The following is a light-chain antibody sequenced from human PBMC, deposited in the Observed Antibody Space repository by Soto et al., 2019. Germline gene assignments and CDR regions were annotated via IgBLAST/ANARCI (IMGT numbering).Light chain of an antibody. CDR3: QQYNSYGT. CDR1: QTISSW. V-gene: IGKV1-5*01. J-gene: IGKJ1*01. Sequence: DIQMTQSPSTLSGSVGDRVTITCRASQTISSWLAWYQQKPGKAPNLLIYDASSLESGVPSRFSGSGSGTEFTLTISSLQPDDFATYYCQQYNSYGTFGQGTKVDVK. CDR2: DAS.